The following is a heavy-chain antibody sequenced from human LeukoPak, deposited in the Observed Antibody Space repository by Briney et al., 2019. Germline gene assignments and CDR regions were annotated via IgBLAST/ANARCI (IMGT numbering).Heavy chain of an antibody. CDR3: ARHGVSSYGSSFDY. V-gene: IGHV4-39*01. D-gene: IGHD5-18*01. J-gene: IGHJ4*02. Sequence: SETLSLTCTVSGGSISSSSYFWGWIRQPPGKGLEWIGSVYYSLNTHYNPSLKSRVTISVDTSKNQFSLKLSSVTAADTAVYYCARHGVSSYGSSFDYWGQGTLVTVSS. CDR1: GGSISSSSYF. CDR2: VYYSLNT.